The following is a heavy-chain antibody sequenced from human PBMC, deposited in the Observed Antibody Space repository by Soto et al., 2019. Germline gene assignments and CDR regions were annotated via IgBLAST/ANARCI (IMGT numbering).Heavy chain of an antibody. V-gene: IGHV4-4*07. CDR3: ARDIGSFAYGEGY. D-gene: IGHD3-10*01. Sequence: ETLSLTCSVSGGSINSYWWSWIRQPAGKGLEWIGRVYSSGTTDYNPSLNSRATMSVETSKNQFSLKLSSVTAADTAVYYCARDIGSFAYGEGYWGQGIQVTVSS. CDR1: GGSINSYW. CDR2: VYSSGTT. J-gene: IGHJ4*02.